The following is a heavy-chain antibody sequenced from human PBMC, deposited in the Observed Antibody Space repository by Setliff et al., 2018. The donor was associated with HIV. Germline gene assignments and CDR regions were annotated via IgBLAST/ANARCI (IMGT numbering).Heavy chain of an antibody. CDR1: GFTFTSSA. CDR3: AADTRGGGAVAGNFDY. V-gene: IGHV1-58*01. Sequence: SVKVSCKASGFTFTSSAVQWVRQARGQRLEWIGWIVVGSGNTNYAKKFQERVTITRDMSTGTAYMELSSLRSEETAVYYCAADTRGGGAVAGNFDYWGQGTLVTVSS. D-gene: IGHD6-19*01. J-gene: IGHJ4*02. CDR2: IVVGSGNT.